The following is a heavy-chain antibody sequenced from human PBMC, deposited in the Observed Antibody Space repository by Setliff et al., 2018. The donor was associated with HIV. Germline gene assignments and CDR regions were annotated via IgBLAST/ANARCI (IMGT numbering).Heavy chain of an antibody. V-gene: IGHV4-31*03. D-gene: IGHD6-6*01. CDR1: GGSISSGGYY. Sequence: TLSLTCTVSGGSISSGGYYWSWIRQHPGKGLEWIGYIYYSGSTYYNPSLKSRLTISVDTSKNQFSLELTSLTAADTAVYYCATRPRIAARPFDYWGQGMLVTVSS. J-gene: IGHJ4*02. CDR2: IYYSGST. CDR3: ATRPRIAARPFDY.